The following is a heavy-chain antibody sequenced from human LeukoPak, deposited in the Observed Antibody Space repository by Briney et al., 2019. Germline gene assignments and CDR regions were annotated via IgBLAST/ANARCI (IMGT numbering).Heavy chain of an antibody. D-gene: IGHD1/OR15-1a*01. CDR3: ARDWKQHPGGY. CDR2: MYYSGST. J-gene: IGHJ4*02. V-gene: IGHV4-59*12. Sequence: SETLSLTCTVSGGSIRSYYWSWIRQPPGKGLEWIGYMYYSGSTNYNPSLKSRITISVDRSKNQFSLKLSSVTAADTAVYYCARDWKQHPGGYWGQGTLVTVSS. CDR1: GGSIRSYY.